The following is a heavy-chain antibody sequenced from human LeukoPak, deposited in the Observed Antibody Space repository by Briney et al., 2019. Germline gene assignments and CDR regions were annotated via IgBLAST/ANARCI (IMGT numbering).Heavy chain of an antibody. CDR1: GFPFSNFW. J-gene: IGHJ4*02. CDR3: ATSLQVVVDY. V-gene: IGHV3-7*02. CDR2: IRQDGREK. Sequence: PGGSLRLSCAASGFPFSNFWMTWVRQGPGKGLEWVANIRQDGREKYYVDSVKGRFTISRDNAKNSLYLQMNSLRAEDTAVYYCATSLQVVVDYWGQGTLVTVSS. D-gene: IGHD6-6*01.